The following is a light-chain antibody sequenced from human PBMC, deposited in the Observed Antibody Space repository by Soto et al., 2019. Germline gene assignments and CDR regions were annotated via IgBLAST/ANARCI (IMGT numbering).Light chain of an antibody. J-gene: IGLJ1*01. CDR3: TSYAGMYTYV. CDR2: EVT. V-gene: IGLV2-8*01. CDR1: SSDVGGYNY. Sequence: QSVLTQPPSASGSPGQSVTISCTGTSSDVGGYNYLSWYQHRPGKAPQLIIYEVTKRPSGFPNRFFGSKSGNTASLTVGGLQAEEDAEYFCTSYAGMYTYVFGAGTKLTVL.